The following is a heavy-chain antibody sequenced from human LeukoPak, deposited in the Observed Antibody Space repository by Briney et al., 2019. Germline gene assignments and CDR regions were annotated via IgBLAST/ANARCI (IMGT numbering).Heavy chain of an antibody. CDR3: ARDGSYCYDSSGYSSNWFDP. Sequence: GAPVKVSCKASGYTFTGYYMHWVRQAPGQGLEWMGWINPNSGGTNYAQKFQGRVTMTRDTSISTAYMELSRLRSDDTAVYYCARDGSYCYDSSGYSSNWFDPWGQGTLVTVSS. CDR2: INPNSGGT. J-gene: IGHJ5*02. CDR1: GYTFTGYY. V-gene: IGHV1-2*02. D-gene: IGHD3-22*01.